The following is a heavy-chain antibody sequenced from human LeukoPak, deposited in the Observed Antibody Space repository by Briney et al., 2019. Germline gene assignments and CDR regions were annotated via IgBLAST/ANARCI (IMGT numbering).Heavy chain of an antibody. D-gene: IGHD6-19*01. Sequence: GGSLRLSCAASGFTFSIYAMTWVRQAPGKGLEWVSTISCRCVSTYFTDSVKSRFTISRDNSKNTLNLQMNSLTAEEAAVYYCAKDLSGQWLVFDYWGQGTLVTVSS. J-gene: IGHJ4*02. CDR3: AKDLSGQWLVFDY. V-gene: IGHV3-23*01. CDR1: GFTFSIYA. CDR2: ISCRCVST.